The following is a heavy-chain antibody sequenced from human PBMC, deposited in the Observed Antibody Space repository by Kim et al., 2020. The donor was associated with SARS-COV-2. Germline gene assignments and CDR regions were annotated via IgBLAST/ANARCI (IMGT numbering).Heavy chain of an antibody. CDR3: ARLVGYCSGGSCHETYTYYYYGMDV. D-gene: IGHD2-15*01. CDR1: GFTFSSYW. Sequence: GGSLRLSCAASGFTFSSYWMSWVRQAPGKGLEWVANIKQDGSEKYYVDSVKGRFTISRDNAKNSLYLQMNSLRAEDTAVYYCARLVGYCSGGSCHETYTYYYYGMDVWGQGTTVTVSS. V-gene: IGHV3-7*01. CDR2: IKQDGSEK. J-gene: IGHJ6*02.